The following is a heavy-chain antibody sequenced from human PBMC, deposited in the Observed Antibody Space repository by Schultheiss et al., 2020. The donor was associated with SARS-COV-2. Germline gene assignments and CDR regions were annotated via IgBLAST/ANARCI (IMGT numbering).Heavy chain of an antibody. D-gene: IGHD2-15*01. V-gene: IGHV5-51*01. J-gene: IGHJ5*01. CDR2: IYPGESDT. Sequence: GSLRLSCKGSGYSFSSYWLGWVRQMPGKGLEWMGIIYPGESDTRYSPSFQGQVTISADKSISTAYLQWSSLKASDTAMYYCARGYCGGGSCYEGEWFDSWGQGTLVTVSS. CDR3: ARGYCGGGSCYEGEWFDS. CDR1: GYSFSSYW.